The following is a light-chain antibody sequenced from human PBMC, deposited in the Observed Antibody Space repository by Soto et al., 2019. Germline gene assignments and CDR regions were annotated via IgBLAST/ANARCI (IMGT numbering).Light chain of an antibody. CDR2: AAT. CDR1: QSISSY. Sequence: DIQMTQSPSSLSASVGDRVTITCRASQSISSYLNWYQQMPGKAPKLLICAATSLQSGDPSRFSGSGSGTDFTHAISSHQPEDFATHYCQQSKTAPLTFGRGTKVEIK. CDR3: QQSKTAPLT. J-gene: IGKJ4*01. V-gene: IGKV1-39*01.